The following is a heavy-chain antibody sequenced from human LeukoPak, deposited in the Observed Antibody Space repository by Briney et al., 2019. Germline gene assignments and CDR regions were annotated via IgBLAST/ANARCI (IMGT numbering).Heavy chain of an antibody. J-gene: IGHJ5*02. Sequence: SETLSLTCSVSGGSISSSGYYWAWLRQTPGMGLEWIGSIFSSGNINYNPSLQSRVILSINTPNNQFFLSLTSVTAADTAVYYCARDPAGTSHRGGIDPWGQGTLVIVSS. CDR1: GGSISSSGYY. CDR3: ARDPAGTSHRGGIDP. D-gene: IGHD2-2*01. CDR2: IFSSGNI. V-gene: IGHV4-39*07.